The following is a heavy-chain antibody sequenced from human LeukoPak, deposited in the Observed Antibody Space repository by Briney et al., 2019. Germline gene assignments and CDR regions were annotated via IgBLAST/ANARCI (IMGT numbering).Heavy chain of an antibody. V-gene: IGHV4-31*03. CDR2: IYYSGST. D-gene: IGHD3-16*02. CDR3: ARLDTSNYVWGSYRYGTFDY. Sequence: SETPSLTCTVSGGSISSGGYYWSWIRQHPGKGLEWIGYIYYSGSTYYNPSLKSRVTISVDTSKNQFSLKLSSVTAADTAVYYCARLDTSNYVWGSYRYGTFDYWGQGTLVTVSS. CDR1: GGSISSGGYY. J-gene: IGHJ4*02.